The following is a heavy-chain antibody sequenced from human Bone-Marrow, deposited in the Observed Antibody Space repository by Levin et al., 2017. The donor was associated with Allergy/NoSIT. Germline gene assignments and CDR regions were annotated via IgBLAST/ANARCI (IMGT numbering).Heavy chain of an antibody. D-gene: IGHD4-17*01. V-gene: IGHV4-59*01. CDR2: ISHSGST. CDR3: ARLNTTGWYGSPYYYYGMDV. J-gene: IGHJ6*02. CDR1: GGSISESY. Sequence: KPSETLSLTCTVSGGSISESYWRWIRQPPGKGLEWIGQISHSGSTKYSPSLKSRVTISIDTSKNQFSLKLSSVTAADTAVYYCARLNTTGWYGSPYYYYGMDVWGQGKTVTVSS.